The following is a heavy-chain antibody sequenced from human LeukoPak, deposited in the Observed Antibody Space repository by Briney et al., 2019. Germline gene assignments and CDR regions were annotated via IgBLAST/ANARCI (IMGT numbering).Heavy chain of an antibody. CDR3: AKHGRSDYDYVWGSSDF. D-gene: IGHD3-16*01. J-gene: IGHJ4*02. Sequence: GGSLRLSCAASGFTFISYTMSWVRQAPGKGLEWVSAISGSGGNTYYADSVRGRFTISRDNSKNTLYLHMNSLRAEDAAVYYCAKHGRSDYDYVWGSSDFWGQGTLVTVSS. CDR2: ISGSGGNT. V-gene: IGHV3-23*01. CDR1: GFTFISYT.